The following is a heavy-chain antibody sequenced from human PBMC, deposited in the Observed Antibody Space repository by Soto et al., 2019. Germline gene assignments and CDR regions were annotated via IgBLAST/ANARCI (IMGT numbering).Heavy chain of an antibody. J-gene: IGHJ5*02. D-gene: IGHD6-13*01. CDR1: GFTFRSFT. Sequence: GGSLRLSCAAAGFTFRSFTMNWVRQAPGKGLEWVSTISSNSAYIYYTDALRGRFTISRDNAKNSLHLQMNSLRAEDTAVYYCTRDASRDSSARGWFDPWGPGTLVTVSS. CDR3: TRDASRDSSARGWFDP. CDR2: ISSNSAYI. V-gene: IGHV3-21*01.